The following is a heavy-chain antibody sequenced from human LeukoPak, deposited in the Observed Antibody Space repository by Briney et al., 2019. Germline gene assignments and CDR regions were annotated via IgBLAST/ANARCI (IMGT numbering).Heavy chain of an antibody. CDR3: ATDSSGRDAFDI. J-gene: IGHJ3*02. CDR1: GYTLTELS. D-gene: IGHD6-19*01. Sequence: ASVKVSCKVSGYTLTELSMHWVRQAPGKGLGWMGGFDPEDGETIYAQKFQGRVTMTEDTSTDTAYMELSSLRSEDTAVYYCATDSSGRDAFDIWGQGTMVTVSS. V-gene: IGHV1-24*01. CDR2: FDPEDGET.